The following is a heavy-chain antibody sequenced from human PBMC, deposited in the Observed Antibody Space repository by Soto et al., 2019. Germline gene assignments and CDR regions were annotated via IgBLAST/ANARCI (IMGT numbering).Heavy chain of an antibody. D-gene: IGHD2-2*01. CDR3: ARMANSTFDF. V-gene: IGHV6-1*01. CDR1: GDSVSNNGGA. Sequence: QTLSLTCAISGDSVSNNGGAWEWIRQSPTRGPEWLGRTYYRSKWYTEYTVSVKSRISINADTSKNQFSLQLSSVIPEDTAVYYCARMANSTFDFWGQGALVTVSS. CDR2: TYYRSKWYT. J-gene: IGHJ4*02.